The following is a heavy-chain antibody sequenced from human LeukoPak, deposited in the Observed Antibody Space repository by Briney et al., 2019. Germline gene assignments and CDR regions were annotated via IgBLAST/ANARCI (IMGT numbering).Heavy chain of an antibody. D-gene: IGHD7-27*01. CDR1: GFTFSSYV. J-gene: IGHJ4*02. Sequence: PGGSLRLSCAASGFTFSSYVLSWVRPPPGRGVEGVSAIGGSGGSTYYADSVRGRFTSSRDNSKNTLHLQMNSLRAEDTAVDYCAKDRTALGPLRFDYWGQGTLVTVSS. CDR2: IGGSGGST. CDR3: AKDRTALGPLRFDY. V-gene: IGHV3-23*01.